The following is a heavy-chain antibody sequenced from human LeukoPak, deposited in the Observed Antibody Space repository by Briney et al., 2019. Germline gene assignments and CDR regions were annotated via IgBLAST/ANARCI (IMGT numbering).Heavy chain of an antibody. CDR3: ARVGGGSWGLDWFDP. D-gene: IGHD6-13*01. CDR2: IYYSGST. V-gene: IGHV4-59*01. Sequence: SETLSLTCTVSGGSISSYYWSWIRQPPGKGLEWIGYIYYSGSTNYSPSLKSRVTISVDTSKNQFSLKLSSVTAADTAVYYCARVGGGSWGLDWFDPWGQGTLVTASS. CDR1: GGSISSYY. J-gene: IGHJ5*02.